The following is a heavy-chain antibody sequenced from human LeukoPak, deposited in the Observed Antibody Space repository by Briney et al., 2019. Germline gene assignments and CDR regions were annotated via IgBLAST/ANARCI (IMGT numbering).Heavy chain of an antibody. V-gene: IGHV1-3*01. Sequence: ASVTVSCKASGYTFTSYAMHWVRQAPGQRLEWMGWINAGNGNTKYSQKFQGRVTITRDTSASTAYMELSSLRSEDTAVYYCARPKYQLLYCFGHWGQGTLVTVSS. D-gene: IGHD2-2*02. CDR3: ARPKYQLLYCFGH. CDR1: GYTFTSYA. CDR2: INAGNGNT. J-gene: IGHJ5*02.